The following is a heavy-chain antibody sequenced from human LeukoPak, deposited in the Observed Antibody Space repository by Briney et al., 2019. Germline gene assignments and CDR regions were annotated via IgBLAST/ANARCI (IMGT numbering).Heavy chain of an antibody. D-gene: IGHD2-2*01. CDR3: SRLEDTSPIEVALDI. CDR2: IRSKRSNYAT. Sequence: GGSLRLSCAGSGFTLSGSVIHWVRQAAGKGLEWVGRIRSKRSNYATAYAASVKGRFTISRDDSKNTVYLHMDSLKTEDTALYYCSRLEDTSPIEVALDIWGQGTVVTVSS. V-gene: IGHV3-73*01. CDR1: GFTLSGSV. J-gene: IGHJ3*02.